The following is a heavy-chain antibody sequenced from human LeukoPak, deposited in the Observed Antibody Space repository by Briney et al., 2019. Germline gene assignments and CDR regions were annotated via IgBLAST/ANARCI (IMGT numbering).Heavy chain of an antibody. CDR1: AYTFTSCG. V-gene: IGHV1-18*01. CDR3: ARDLYDFWSGYYYYYGMDV. D-gene: IGHD3-3*01. J-gene: IGHJ6*02. CDR2: ISAHNGNT. Sequence: ASVKVSCKASAYTFTSCGISWVRQAPGQGLEWMGWISAHNGNTNYAQKFQGRVTMTTDTSTRTAYMELRSLRADDTAVYYCARDLYDFWSGYYYYYGMDVWGQGTTVTVSS.